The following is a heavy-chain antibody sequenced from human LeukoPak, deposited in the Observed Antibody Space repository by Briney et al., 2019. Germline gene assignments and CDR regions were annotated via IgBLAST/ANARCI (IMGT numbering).Heavy chain of an antibody. J-gene: IGHJ4*02. V-gene: IGHV3-53*01. Sequence: PGGSLEPSFAASGFTDNKNYMRRVRQAPGKGLGWGSFIYSRAATDYADSVKGRFTIPTDNSKNTMYLQMNSLSAADTAMYYCARGFCSDGTCFDYWGQGTPVTVSS. CDR1: GFTDNKNY. CDR3: ARGFCSDGTCFDY. CDR2: IYSRAAT. D-gene: IGHD2-15*01.